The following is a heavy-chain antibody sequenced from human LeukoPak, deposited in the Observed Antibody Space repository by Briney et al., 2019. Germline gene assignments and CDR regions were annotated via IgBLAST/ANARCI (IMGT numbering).Heavy chain of an antibody. D-gene: IGHD6-19*01. CDR1: GYTFTGYY. Sequence: ASVKVSCKASGYTFTGYYMHWVRQAPGQGLEWMGWINPNSGDTNYAQKFQGKVTMTRDTSISTAYMELSRLTSDDTAVYYCARDKSGNSGWYSYFDYWGQGTLVTVSS. CDR2: INPNSGDT. J-gene: IGHJ4*02. V-gene: IGHV1-2*02. CDR3: ARDKSGNSGWYSYFDY.